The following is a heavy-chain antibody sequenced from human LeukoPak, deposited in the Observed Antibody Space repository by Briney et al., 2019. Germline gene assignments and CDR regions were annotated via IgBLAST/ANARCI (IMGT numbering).Heavy chain of an antibody. Sequence: PSETLSLTCAVYGGSFSGYYWSWIRQPPGKGLEWVGEINHSGSTNYNPSLKSRVTISVDKSKNQFSLKLSSVTAAETAVYYCARVVARRYCSGGSCHADYWGQGTLVTVSS. J-gene: IGHJ4*02. CDR2: INHSGST. CDR3: ARVVARRYCSGGSCHADY. D-gene: IGHD2-15*01. V-gene: IGHV4-34*01. CDR1: GGSFSGYY.